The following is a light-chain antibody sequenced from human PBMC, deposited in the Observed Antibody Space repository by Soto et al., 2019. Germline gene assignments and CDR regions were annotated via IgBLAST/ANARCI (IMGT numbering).Light chain of an antibody. CDR1: SRDVGGYNY. CDR2: EVT. J-gene: IGLJ1*01. CDR3: SSYAGSNNNYV. V-gene: IGLV2-8*01. Sequence: QSVLTHPPSASGSLGQSVTIFCTGTSRDVGGYNYVAWYQQPPGKAPKVLIYEVTKRPSGVPDRFSGSKSGNTASLTVSGLQAEDEADYYCSSYAGSNNNYVFGTGTKVTVL.